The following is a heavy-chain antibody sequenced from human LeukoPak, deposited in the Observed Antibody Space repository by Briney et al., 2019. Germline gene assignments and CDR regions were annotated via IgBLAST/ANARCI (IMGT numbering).Heavy chain of an antibody. CDR2: INEHGTEK. D-gene: IGHD1-14*01. J-gene: IGHJ4*02. CDR3: ARNPDAGTADY. CDR1: GFRLSEYW. V-gene: IGHV3-7*01. Sequence: GGSLRLSCTVSGFRLSEYWMSWARQAPAKGLEWVGNINEHGTEKFYVGSVTGRFSISRDNTKNTVFLQMNSLRLDDTAIYFCARNPDAGTADYWGEGTLVTVSS.